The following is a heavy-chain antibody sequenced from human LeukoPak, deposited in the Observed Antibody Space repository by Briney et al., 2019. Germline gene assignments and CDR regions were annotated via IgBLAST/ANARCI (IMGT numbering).Heavy chain of an antibody. Sequence: SETLSLTCAVYGGSFSGYYWSWIRQPPGKGLEWIGEINHSGSTNYNPSLKSRVTISVDTSKNQFSLKLSSVTAADTAVYYGARMNTATDAFDIWGQGTMVTVSS. CDR1: GGSFSGYY. CDR3: ARMNTATDAFDI. V-gene: IGHV4-34*01. D-gene: IGHD5-18*01. J-gene: IGHJ3*02. CDR2: INHSGST.